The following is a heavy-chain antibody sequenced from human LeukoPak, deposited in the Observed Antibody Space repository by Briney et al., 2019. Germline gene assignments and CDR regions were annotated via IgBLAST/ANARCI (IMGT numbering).Heavy chain of an antibody. V-gene: IGHV4-34*01. CDR3: AKDRDSSGAHFDY. Sequence: SETLSLTCAVYGGSFSGYYWSWIRQPPGKGLEWIGEINHSGSTNYNPSLKSRVTISVDTSKNQFSLKLSSVTAADTAVYYCAKDRDSSGAHFDYWGQGTLVTVSS. CDR1: GGSFSGYY. J-gene: IGHJ4*02. CDR2: INHSGST. D-gene: IGHD6-19*01.